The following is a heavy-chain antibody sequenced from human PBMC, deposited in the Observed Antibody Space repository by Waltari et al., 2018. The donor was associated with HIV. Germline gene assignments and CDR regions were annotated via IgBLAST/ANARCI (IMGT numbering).Heavy chain of an antibody. J-gene: IGHJ4*02. CDR3: ARGGIVGATIDY. D-gene: IGHD1-26*01. Sequence: EVRLVVSGGGLVKPGGFLIPSCAGYGFTFSRFNMYWVRQAPGRGLEWVSSISSSSSYIYYADSVKGRFTISRDNAKNSLYLQMNSLRAEDTAVYYCARGGIVGATIDYWGQGTLVTVSS. CDR2: ISSSSSYI. V-gene: IGHV3-21*01. CDR1: GFTFSRFN.